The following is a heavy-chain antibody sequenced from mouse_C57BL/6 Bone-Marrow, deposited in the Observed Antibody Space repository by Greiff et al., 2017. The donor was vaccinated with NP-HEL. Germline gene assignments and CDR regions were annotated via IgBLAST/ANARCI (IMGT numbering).Heavy chain of an antibody. V-gene: IGHV1-15*01. CDR1: GYTFTDYE. Sequence: QVQLQQSGAELVRPGASVTLSCKASGYTFTDYEMHWVKQTPVHGLEWIGAIDPETGGTAYNQKFKGKAILTADKSSSTAYMELRSLTSEDSAVYYCTRREWFPLYYAMDYWGQGTSVTVSS. D-gene: IGHD2-2*01. J-gene: IGHJ4*01. CDR3: TRREWFPLYYAMDY. CDR2: IDPETGGT.